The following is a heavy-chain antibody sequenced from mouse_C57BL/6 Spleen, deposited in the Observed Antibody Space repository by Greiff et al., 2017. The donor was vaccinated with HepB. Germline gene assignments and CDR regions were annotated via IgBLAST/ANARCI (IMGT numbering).Heavy chain of an antibody. V-gene: IGHV14-2*01. D-gene: IGHD3-1*01. J-gene: IGHJ3*01. CDR2: IDPEDGET. CDR3: AEIGGKRFLAY. Sequence: VQLQQSGAELVKPGASVKLSCTASGFNIKDYYMHWVKQRTEQGLEWIGRIDPEDGETKYDPKIQGKATITADTSSNTAYLQLSSLTSEDTAVYYCAEIGGKRFLAYWGQGTLVTVSA. CDR1: GFNIKDYY.